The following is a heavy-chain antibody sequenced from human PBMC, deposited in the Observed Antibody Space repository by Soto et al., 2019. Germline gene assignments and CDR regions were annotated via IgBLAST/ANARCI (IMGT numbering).Heavy chain of an antibody. V-gene: IGHV1-18*01. D-gene: IGHD3-22*01. J-gene: IGHJ4*02. CDR2: ISAYNGNT. Sequence: GASVKVSCKGSGYTFTSYGISWVRQAPGQGLEWMGWISAYNGNTNYAQKLQGRVTMTEDTSTDTAYMELSSLRSEDTAVYYCATSKIRPYDSSGYSDYWGQGTLVTVSS. CDR1: GYTFTSYG. CDR3: ATSKIRPYDSSGYSDY.